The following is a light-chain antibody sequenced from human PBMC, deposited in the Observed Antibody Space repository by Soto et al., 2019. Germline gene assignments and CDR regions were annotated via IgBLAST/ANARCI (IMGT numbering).Light chain of an antibody. V-gene: IGLV2-8*01. CDR1: SSDVGGYNY. CDR3: SSYALRSNV. Sequence: QSALTQPPSASGSPGQSVAISCTGTSSDVGGYNYVSWYQQHPGKAPKLMIYEVNKRASGVPDRFSCSKSGNTASLTVSGVQAEDEYDYYSSSYALRSNVFGTGTKVTVL. J-gene: IGLJ1*01. CDR2: EVN.